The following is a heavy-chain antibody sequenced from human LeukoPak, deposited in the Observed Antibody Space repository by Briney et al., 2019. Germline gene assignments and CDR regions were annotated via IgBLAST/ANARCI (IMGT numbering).Heavy chain of an antibody. CDR3: ARGQDTAMVADY. CDR2: INHSGST. CDR1: GGSFSGYY. V-gene: IGHV4-34*01. J-gene: IGHJ4*02. D-gene: IGHD5-18*01. Sequence: KPSETLSLICAVYGGSFSGYYWSWIRQPPGKGLEWIGEINHSGSTNYNPSLKSRVTISVDTSKNQFSLKLSSVTAADTAVYYCARGQDTAMVADYWGQGTLVTVSS.